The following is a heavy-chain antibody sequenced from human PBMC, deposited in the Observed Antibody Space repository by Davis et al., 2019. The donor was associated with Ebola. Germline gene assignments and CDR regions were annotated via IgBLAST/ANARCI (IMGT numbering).Heavy chain of an antibody. J-gene: IGHJ4*02. CDR1: GFTFSSYT. CDR2: INSDGSST. Sequence: HTGGSLRLSCAASGFTFSSYTMNWVRQAPGKGLVWVSRINSDGSSTSYADSVKGRFTISRDNAKNTLYLQMNSLRAEDTAVYYCARGHMAAAGNFDYWGQGTLVTVSS. V-gene: IGHV3-74*01. CDR3: ARGHMAAAGNFDY. D-gene: IGHD6-13*01.